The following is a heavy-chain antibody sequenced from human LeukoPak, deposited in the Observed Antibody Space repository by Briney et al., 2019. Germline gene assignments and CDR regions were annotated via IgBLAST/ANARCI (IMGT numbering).Heavy chain of an antibody. J-gene: IGHJ4*02. CDR2: IIPIFGTA. D-gene: IGHD2-15*01. Sequence: SVKVSCKASGGTFSSYAVSWVRQAPGQGLEWMGGIIPIFGTANYAQKFQGRVTITADESTSTAYMELSSLRSEDTAVYYCARLSPLRVKGGRYYFDYWGQGTLVTVSS. CDR3: ARLSPLRVKGGRYYFDY. CDR1: GGTFSSYA. V-gene: IGHV1-69*13.